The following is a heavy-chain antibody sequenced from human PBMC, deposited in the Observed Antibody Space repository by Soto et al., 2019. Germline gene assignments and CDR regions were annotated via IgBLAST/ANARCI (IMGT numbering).Heavy chain of an antibody. CDR3: ARSGSGWYTFDY. D-gene: IGHD6-19*01. CDR1: GFIVSSDY. CDR2: IYSSGSS. J-gene: IGHJ4*02. Sequence: GGSLRLSCAASGFIVSSDYMTWVRQAPGKGLEWVSVIYSSGSSYYADSVKGRFTISRDNSKNTVYLQMDSLRAEDTAVYYCARSGSGWYTFDYWGQGTLVTVSS. V-gene: IGHV3-66*01.